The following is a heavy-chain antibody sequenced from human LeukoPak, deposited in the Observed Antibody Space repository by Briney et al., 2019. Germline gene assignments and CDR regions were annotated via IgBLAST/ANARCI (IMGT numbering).Heavy chain of an antibody. CDR1: GGSISSSNW. CDR2: IYHSGST. Sequence: SGTLSLTCAVSGGSISSSNWWSWVRQPPGKGLEWIGEIYHSGSTNYNPSLKSRVTISIDKSKNQFSLKLSSVTAADTAVYYCARVLPRGGSGCVFDIWGHGTMVTVSS. J-gene: IGHJ3*02. D-gene: IGHD3-16*01. CDR3: ARVLPRGGSGCVFDI. V-gene: IGHV4-4*02.